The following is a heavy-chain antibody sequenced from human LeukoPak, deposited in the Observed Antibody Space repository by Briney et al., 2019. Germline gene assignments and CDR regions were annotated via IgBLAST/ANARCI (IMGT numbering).Heavy chain of an antibody. CDR1: GGSISSSSYY. D-gene: IGHD3-22*01. J-gene: IGHJ3*02. Sequence: SETLSLTCTVSGGSISSSSYYWGWIRQPPGKGLEWIASIFYSGTTYYNPSLKSRVTISVDSSKSQFSLKLSSVTAADTAVYFCARGPYSYDSSGAFDIWGQGTMVTVSS. CDR3: ARGPYSYDSSGAFDI. V-gene: IGHV4-39*07. CDR2: IFYSGTT.